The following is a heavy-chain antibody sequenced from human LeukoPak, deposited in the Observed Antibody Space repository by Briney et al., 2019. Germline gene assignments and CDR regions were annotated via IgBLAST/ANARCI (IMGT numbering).Heavy chain of an antibody. V-gene: IGHV1-2*02. CDR1: GYTFTDYY. D-gene: IGHD5-12*01. CDR2: INPNSGGT. J-gene: IGHJ4*02. CDR3: ARDPYTAYDKNY. Sequence: GASVKVSCKASGYTFTDYYMHWVRQAPGQGPERMGWINPNSGGTNYAQEFQGRVTMTRDTSISTAYMELSRLRSDDTAVYYCARDPYTAYDKNYWGQGTLVTVSS.